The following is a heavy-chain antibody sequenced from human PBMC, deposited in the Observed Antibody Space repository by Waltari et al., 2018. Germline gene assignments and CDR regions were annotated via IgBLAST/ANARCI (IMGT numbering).Heavy chain of an antibody. CDR3: ATGREQLAHFDH. D-gene: IGHD6-13*01. Sequence: QVQLVQSGAEVKKPGSSVKVSCKASGGTFSSYAISWVRQAPGQGLEWMGGIIPIFGTANYAQKFQVRVTITADTLTDTAFMEVDTLRSEDTAVYYCATGREQLAHFDHWGQGTLVTVSS. CDR1: GGTFSSYA. V-gene: IGHV1-69*13. J-gene: IGHJ4*02. CDR2: IIPIFGTA.